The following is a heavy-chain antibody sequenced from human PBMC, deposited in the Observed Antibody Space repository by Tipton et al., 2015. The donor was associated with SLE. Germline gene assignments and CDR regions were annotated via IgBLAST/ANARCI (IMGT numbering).Heavy chain of an antibody. CDR3: ARHLGVIVAFEV. V-gene: IGHV4-30-2*01. CDR1: GGSSGSGGYS. Sequence: LRLSCAVSGGSSGSGGYSWNWIRQPPGKGLEWIGYEYHSGSAYYNPSLRSRVTISVDRSRNQFSLILSSVTAADTAVYYCARHLGVIVAFEVWGQGTVLTVSS. J-gene: IGHJ3*01. CDR2: EYHSGSA. D-gene: IGHD3-10*01.